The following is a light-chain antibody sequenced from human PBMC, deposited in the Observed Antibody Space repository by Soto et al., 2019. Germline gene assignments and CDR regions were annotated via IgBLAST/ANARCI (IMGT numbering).Light chain of an antibody. V-gene: IGKV3-20*01. CDR1: QSVSNNY. J-gene: IGKJ5*01. CDR3: QQYGSSPIT. Sequence: EIVLTQSPGTLSLSPGERATLSCRASQSVSNNYLAWYQQKPGQAPRLLIYGASNRATGIPARFSGSGSGTDFTLTISRLEPEDFAVYYCQQYGSSPITFGQGTRLEI. CDR2: GAS.